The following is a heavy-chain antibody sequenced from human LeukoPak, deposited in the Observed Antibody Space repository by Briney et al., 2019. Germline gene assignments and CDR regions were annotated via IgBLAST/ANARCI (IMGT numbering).Heavy chain of an antibody. J-gene: IGHJ4*02. CDR3: AKGDNYKPLYFDN. D-gene: IGHD3-10*01. CDR2: IWYDRGKK. V-gene: IGHV3-33*06. Sequence: PGGSLRLSCAASGFRFSVYGMHWVRQAPGKGLEWVAVIWYDRGKKFYADSVEGRFIISSDNSKNTLFLQMNSLRDEDTAVYYCAKGDNYKPLYFDNWGQGSLVIVSA. CDR1: GFRFSVYG.